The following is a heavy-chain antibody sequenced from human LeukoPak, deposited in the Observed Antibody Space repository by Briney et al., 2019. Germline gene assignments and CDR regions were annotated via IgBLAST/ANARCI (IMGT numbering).Heavy chain of an antibody. Sequence: WASVKVSCKASGGTFSSYAISWVRQAPGHGLEWMGGIIPIFGTANYAQKFQGRVTITADESTSTAYMALSSLRSEDTAVYYCASQNPAAVAFDIWGQGTMVTVSS. J-gene: IGHJ3*02. V-gene: IGHV1-69*01. CDR3: ASQNPAAVAFDI. CDR2: IIPIFGTA. CDR1: GGTFSSYA. D-gene: IGHD2-15*01.